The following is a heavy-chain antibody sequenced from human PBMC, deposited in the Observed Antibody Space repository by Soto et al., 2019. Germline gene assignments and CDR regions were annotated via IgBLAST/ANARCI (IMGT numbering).Heavy chain of an antibody. CDR2: INHSGGT. Sequence: SETLSLTCAVYGGSFSGYSWSWMRQPPGKGLEWIGEINHSGGTNYNPSLKSRVTISVDTSKNQFSLKLNSVTAADTAVYYCARSPYYDYVWGSYRPPWYFDYWGQGTLVTVSS. J-gene: IGHJ4*02. D-gene: IGHD3-16*02. V-gene: IGHV4-34*01. CDR1: GGSFSGYS. CDR3: ARSPYYDYVWGSYRPPWYFDY.